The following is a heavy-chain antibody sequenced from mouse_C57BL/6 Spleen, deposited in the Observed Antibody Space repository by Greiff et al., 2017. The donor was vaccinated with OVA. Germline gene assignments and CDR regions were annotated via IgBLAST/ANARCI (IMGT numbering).Heavy chain of an antibody. CDR2: IRSKSSNYAT. Sequence: EVQRVESGGGLVQPKGSLKLSCAASGFTFNTYAMHWVRQAPGKGLEWVARIRSKSSNYATYYADSVKDRFTISRDDSQSMLYLQMNNLKTEDTAMDYCVSYGYDETWFAYWGQGTLVTVSA. D-gene: IGHD2-2*01. V-gene: IGHV10-3*01. CDR1: GFTFNTYA. J-gene: IGHJ3*01. CDR3: VSYGYDETWFAY.